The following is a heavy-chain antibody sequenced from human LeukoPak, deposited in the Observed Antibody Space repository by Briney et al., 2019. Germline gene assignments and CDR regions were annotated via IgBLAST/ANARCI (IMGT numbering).Heavy chain of an antibody. CDR3: ARSYSSSWPFDY. CDR2: IRYDESDE. V-gene: IGHV3-30*02. Sequence: GGSLRLSCATSGFTFNNFGMHWVRQPPGKGLEWVAFIRYDESDEYYTDSVKGQFTISRDNSKNTLYLQMNSLRDDDTAVYYCARSYSSSWPFDYWGQGTLVTVSS. J-gene: IGHJ4*02. D-gene: IGHD6-13*01. CDR1: GFTFNNFG.